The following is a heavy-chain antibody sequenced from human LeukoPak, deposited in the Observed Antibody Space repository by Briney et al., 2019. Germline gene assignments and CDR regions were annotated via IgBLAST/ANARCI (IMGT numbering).Heavy chain of an antibody. CDR2: IACGGGANR. D-gene: IGHD2/OR15-2a*01. CDR1: GFTFSSYE. CDR3: ARIGTTTRGPAGLDV. V-gene: IGHV3-48*03. J-gene: IGHJ6*02. Sequence: GGSLRLSCAASGFTFSSYEMNWVRQAPGKGLEWVSYIACGGGANRFYSESVKGRFTISRDNAKNSLYLHMNSLRAEDTGVYYCARIGTTTRGPAGLDVWGQGTTVTVSS.